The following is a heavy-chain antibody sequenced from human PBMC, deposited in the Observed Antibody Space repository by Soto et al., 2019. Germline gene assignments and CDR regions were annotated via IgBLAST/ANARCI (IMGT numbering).Heavy chain of an antibody. CDR3: ARLGYMVYVPLYFDS. D-gene: IGHD2-8*01. CDR1: GGSISNNNYY. Sequence: SETLSLTCIVSGGSISNNNYYWGWIRQPPGKGLEWIGSIYYSGSTYYNPSLKSRVTISVDTSKNQFSLKLSYVTAADTAVYYCARLGYMVYVPLYFDSWGQGPLATVPS. J-gene: IGHJ4*02. V-gene: IGHV4-39*01. CDR2: IYYSGST.